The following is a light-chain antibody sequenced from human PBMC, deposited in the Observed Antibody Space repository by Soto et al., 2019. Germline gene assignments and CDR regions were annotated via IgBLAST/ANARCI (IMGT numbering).Light chain of an antibody. CDR2: DVS. CDR3: KQYNNWPFS. V-gene: IGKV3-15*01. CDR1: QGVTTN. J-gene: IGKJ5*01. Sequence: EIVMTQSPGTLSVSPGERATLSCRAGQGVTTNFGWYQQKSGQSPRLLIYDVSIRATGVPARFSGTGSETDFTLTISGLQSDDSAVYFCKQYNNWPFSFGQGTRLEIK.